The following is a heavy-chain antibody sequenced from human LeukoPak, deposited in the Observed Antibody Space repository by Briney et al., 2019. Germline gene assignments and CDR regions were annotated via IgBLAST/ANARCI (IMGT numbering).Heavy chain of an antibody. Sequence: SETLSLTCTVSGGSISSGGYYWSWIRQPPGKGLEWIGYIYHSGSTYYNPSLKSRVTISVDRSKNQFSLKLSSVTAADTAVYYCARDGSGSYGAFDIWGQGTMVTVSS. D-gene: IGHD3-10*01. CDR2: IYHSGST. CDR1: GGSISSGGYY. J-gene: IGHJ3*02. V-gene: IGHV4-30-2*01. CDR3: ARDGSGSYGAFDI.